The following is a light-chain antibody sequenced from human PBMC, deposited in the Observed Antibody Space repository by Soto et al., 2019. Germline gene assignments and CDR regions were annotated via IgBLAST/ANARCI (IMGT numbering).Light chain of an antibody. V-gene: IGLV1-51*01. CDR1: SSNIGNNL. Sequence: QAVVTQPPSVSAAPGQEVTISCSGSSSNIGNNLVSWYQQFPGTAPKLLLYDNNKRPSGIPDRFSGSKSGTSATLGITGLQTGDEADYYCGTWDDSLSAGVFGGGTKLTVL. J-gene: IGLJ3*02. CDR3: GTWDDSLSAGV. CDR2: DNN.